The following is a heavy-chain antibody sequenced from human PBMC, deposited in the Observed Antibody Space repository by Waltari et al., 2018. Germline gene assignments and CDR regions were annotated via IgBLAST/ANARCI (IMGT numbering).Heavy chain of an antibody. D-gene: IGHD3-9*01. CDR2: ISGSGGST. CDR3: AKGELRYFDWLFPSYYYGMDV. J-gene: IGHJ6*02. CDR1: GFTFSSYA. V-gene: IGHV3-23*04. Sequence: EVQLVASGGGLVQPGGSLRLSCAASGFTFSSYAMSWVRPAPGKGLEWVSAISGSGGSTYYADSVKGRFTISRDNSKNTLYLQMNSLRAEDTAVYYCAKGELRYFDWLFPSYYYGMDVWGQGTTVTVSS.